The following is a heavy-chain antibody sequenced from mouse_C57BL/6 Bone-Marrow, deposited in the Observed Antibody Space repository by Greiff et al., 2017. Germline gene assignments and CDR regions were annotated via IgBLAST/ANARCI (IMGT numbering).Heavy chain of an antibody. J-gene: IGHJ1*03. CDR2: IDPEDGET. CDR3: ARNNGYHWYFDV. Sequence: EVQLLQSGAELVKPGASVKLSCTASGFNIKDYYMHWVKQRTEQGLEWIGRIDPEDGETKYDQNFQGKATLTADTSSNTAYLQLSSLTSEDTAVYYCARNNGYHWYFDVWGTGTTVTVSS. CDR1: GFNIKDYY. D-gene: IGHD2-2*01. V-gene: IGHV14-2*01.